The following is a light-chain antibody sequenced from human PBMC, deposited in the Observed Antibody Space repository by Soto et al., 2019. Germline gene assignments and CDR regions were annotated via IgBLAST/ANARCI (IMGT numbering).Light chain of an antibody. CDR3: QTWGSGIRV. CDR2: LNSDGSH. Sequence: QPVLTQSPSASASLGASVKLTCTLSSGHSNYAIAWHQQRPGKGPRYLMKLNSDGSHNKGDGIPDRFSGSSSGAERYLTISSLQSEEEADYYCQTWGSGIRVFGGGTKLTVL. V-gene: IGLV4-69*01. CDR1: SGHSNYA. J-gene: IGLJ2*01.